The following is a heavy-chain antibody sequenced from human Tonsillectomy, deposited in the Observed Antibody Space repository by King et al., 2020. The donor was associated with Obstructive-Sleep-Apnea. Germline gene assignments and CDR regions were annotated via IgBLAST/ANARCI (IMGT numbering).Heavy chain of an antibody. D-gene: IGHD5-24*01. Sequence: QFQLVQSGAEVKKPGASVKVSCKASGYTFTGYYMHWVRQAPGQGLEWMGWINPNSGGTNYAQKFQGRVTMTRDTSISTAYMELSRLRSDDTAVYYCAREHEGPVEMATTAQDYWGQGTLVTVSS. CDR1: GYTFTGYY. CDR3: AREHEGPVEMATTAQDY. V-gene: IGHV1-2*02. CDR2: INPNSGGT. J-gene: IGHJ4*02.